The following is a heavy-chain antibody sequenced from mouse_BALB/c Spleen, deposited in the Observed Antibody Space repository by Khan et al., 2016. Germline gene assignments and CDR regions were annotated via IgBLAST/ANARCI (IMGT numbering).Heavy chain of an antibody. CDR2: ISYSGST. CDR1: GYSITSDYA. D-gene: IGHD2-14*01. J-gene: IGHJ4*01. CDR3: ARGKVRRGAMDY. Sequence: EVQLQESGPGLVKPSQSLSLTCTVTGYSITSDYAWNWIRQFPGNKLEWMGYISYSGSTSYNPSLKSRISITRDTSKNQFFLQLNSVTTEDTATXYCARGKVRRGAMDYWGQGTSVTVSS. V-gene: IGHV3-2*02.